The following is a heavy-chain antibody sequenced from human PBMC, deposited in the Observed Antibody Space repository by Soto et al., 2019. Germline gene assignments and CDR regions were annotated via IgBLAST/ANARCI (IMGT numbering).Heavy chain of an antibody. D-gene: IGHD4-17*01. Sequence: PSETLSLTCAVYGGSFSGYYWSWIRQPPGKGLEWIGEINHSGTTNYNPSLKSRVTISVDTSENQFSLKLNSVTAADTAVFYCAGVTRGDYLLTFSLRGMDVWGQGTTVTVSS. CDR2: INHSGTT. J-gene: IGHJ6*02. CDR3: AGVTRGDYLLTFSLRGMDV. CDR1: GGSFSGYY. V-gene: IGHV4-34*01.